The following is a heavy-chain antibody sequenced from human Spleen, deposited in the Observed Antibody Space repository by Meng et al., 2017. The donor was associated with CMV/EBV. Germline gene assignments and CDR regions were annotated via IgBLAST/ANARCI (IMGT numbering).Heavy chain of an antibody. Sequence: SETLSLTCTVSGGSISSYYWSWIRQPPGKGLEWIGYIYYSGSTNYNPSLKSRVTISVDTSKNQFSLKLSSVTAADTAVYYCASGYYDFWNGYSSYYFDYWGQGTLVTVSS. V-gene: IGHV4-59*01. CDR3: ASGYYDFWNGYSSYYFDY. J-gene: IGHJ4*02. D-gene: IGHD3-3*01. CDR2: IYYSGST. CDR1: GGSISSYY.